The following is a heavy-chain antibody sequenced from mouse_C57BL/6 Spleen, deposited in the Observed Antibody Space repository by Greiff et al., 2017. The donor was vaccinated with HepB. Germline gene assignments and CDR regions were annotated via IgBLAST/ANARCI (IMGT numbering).Heavy chain of an antibody. Sequence: EVKLMESGGGLVKPGGSLKLSCAASGFTFSDYGMHWVRQAPEKGLEWVAYISSGSSTIYYADTVKGRFTISRDNAKNTLFLQMTSLRSEDTAMYYCARSPIYYYGSSPDAMDYWGQGTSVTVSS. V-gene: IGHV5-17*01. CDR3: ARSPIYYYGSSPDAMDY. CDR1: GFTFSDYG. CDR2: ISSGSSTI. D-gene: IGHD1-1*01. J-gene: IGHJ4*01.